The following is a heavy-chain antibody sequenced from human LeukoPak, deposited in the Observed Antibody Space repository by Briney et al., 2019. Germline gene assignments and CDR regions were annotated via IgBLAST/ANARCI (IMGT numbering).Heavy chain of an antibody. CDR2: INWNGGST. V-gene: IGHV3-20*04. CDR1: GSNFDSYG. Sequence: GGSLRLSCAASGSNFDSYGMSWVRQAPGKGLEWVSGINWNGGSTGYADSVKGRFTISRDNAKNSLFLQMNSLRAEDTALYYCARGDSSGWYFDQWGQGVLVTVPS. J-gene: IGHJ4*02. CDR3: ARGDSSGWYFDQ. D-gene: IGHD6-19*01.